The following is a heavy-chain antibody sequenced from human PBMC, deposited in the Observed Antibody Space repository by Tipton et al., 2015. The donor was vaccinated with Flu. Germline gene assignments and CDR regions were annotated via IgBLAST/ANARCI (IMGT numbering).Heavy chain of an antibody. Sequence: TLSLTCTVSSVSINFYSWSWIRQPPGKGLEWIGYFYYSGSPKYNPSPESRVTISADTSKNQFSLDLNSVTAADTAVYFCARVRGRSDAFDIWGLGTMVTVSS. V-gene: IGHV4-59*01. CDR2: FYYSGSP. D-gene: IGHD3-10*01. J-gene: IGHJ3*02. CDR3: ARVRGRSDAFDI. CDR1: SVSINFYS.